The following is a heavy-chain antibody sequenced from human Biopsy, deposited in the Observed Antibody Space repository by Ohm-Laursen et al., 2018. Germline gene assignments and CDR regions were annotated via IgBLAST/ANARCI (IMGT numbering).Heavy chain of an antibody. D-gene: IGHD3-9*01. CDR3: ATKLTGYFHH. CDR1: GGTFSNYG. J-gene: IGHJ1*01. Sequence: ASVKVSCKPPGGTFSNYGVNWVRQAPGQGLEWLGGNIPILGTGNYAQKFQDRVTVAAGTSTSTATMELRSLRSDDTAVYYCATKLTGYFHHWGQGTLVIVSS. V-gene: IGHV1-69*06. CDR2: NIPILGTG.